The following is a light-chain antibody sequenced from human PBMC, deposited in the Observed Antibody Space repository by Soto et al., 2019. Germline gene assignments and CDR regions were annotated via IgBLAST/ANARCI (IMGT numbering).Light chain of an antibody. CDR3: SSYAGTSVI. V-gene: IGLV2-11*01. CDR1: STDVGGYDF. J-gene: IGLJ2*01. Sequence: QSALTQPRSVSGSPGQSVSISCTGTSTDVGGYDFVSWYQQHPGKAPKLLIYDVSRRPSGVPDRFSGSKSGYTAFLTLSGLQAEDEADYYCSSYAGTSVIFGGGTKVTVL. CDR2: DVS.